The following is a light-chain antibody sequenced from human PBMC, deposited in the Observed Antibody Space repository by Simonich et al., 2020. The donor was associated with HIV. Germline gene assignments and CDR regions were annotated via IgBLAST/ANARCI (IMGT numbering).Light chain of an antibody. CDR3: SSYTSSSTVV. Sequence: QSALTQPASGSGSPGQSITISCTGTSRDVGGSNDVSWYQQHPVKATKLMIYDVSKRPSGVSNRFSCSKSGNTASLTISGLQAEDEADYYCSSYTSSSTVVFGGGTKLTVL. CDR1: SRDVGGSND. J-gene: IGLJ2*01. V-gene: IGLV2-14*01. CDR2: DVS.